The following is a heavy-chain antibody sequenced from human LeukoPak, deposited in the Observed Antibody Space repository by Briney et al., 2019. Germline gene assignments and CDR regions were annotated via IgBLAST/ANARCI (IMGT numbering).Heavy chain of an antibody. V-gene: IGHV1-2*02. CDR2: INPNSDGT. D-gene: IGHD5-18*01. Sequence: ASVKVSCKASGYTFTGYYMHWVRQAPGQGLEWMGWINPNSDGTNYAQKFQGRVTMTRDTSISTAYMELSRLRSDDTAVYYCARTYSYGKYYFDYWGQGTLVTVSS. CDR1: GYTFTGYY. CDR3: ARTYSYGKYYFDY. J-gene: IGHJ4*02.